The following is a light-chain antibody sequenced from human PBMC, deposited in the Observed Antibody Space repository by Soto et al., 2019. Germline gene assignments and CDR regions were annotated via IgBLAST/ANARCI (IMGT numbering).Light chain of an antibody. V-gene: IGKV3-11*01. J-gene: IGKJ5*01. CDR1: QSISSS. Sequence: VLSPYAATLSLTPWARATLFFRASQSISSSSAWYQQKPAQAPRLLIYDASIRATGIPAMCSGSWSGTDFTLTISSLEPEDFAVYYCQHRSNWPTFGQGTRLEIK. CDR3: QHRSNWPT. CDR2: DAS.